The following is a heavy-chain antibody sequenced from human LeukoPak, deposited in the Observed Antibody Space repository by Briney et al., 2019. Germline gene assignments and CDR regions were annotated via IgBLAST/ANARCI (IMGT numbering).Heavy chain of an antibody. D-gene: IGHD6-19*01. Sequence: HGESLKISCEGSGYSFTTYWIGWVRQMPGKGLESMGIIYPDDSKTRYSPSFQGQVTLSADKSINTAYLQWSSLKASDTAMYYCARIRYSSSSRYLDIWGQGTMVTVSS. J-gene: IGHJ3*02. CDR1: GYSFTTYW. CDR3: ARIRYSSSSRYLDI. CDR2: IYPDDSKT. V-gene: IGHV5-51*01.